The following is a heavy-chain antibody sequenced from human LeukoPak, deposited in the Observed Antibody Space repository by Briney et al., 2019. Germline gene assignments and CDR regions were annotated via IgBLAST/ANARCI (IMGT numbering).Heavy chain of an antibody. CDR2: ISSSSSNI. J-gene: IGHJ6*03. Sequence: GGSLRLSCAASGFTFSNYNMNWVRQAPGKGLEWVSYISSSSSNIYYADSVKGRFTISRDNAKNSLYLQMNSLRAEETAVYYCARSTGHYYMDVWGKGTTVTVSS. V-gene: IGHV3-48*04. CDR3: ARSTGHYYMDV. D-gene: IGHD4-17*01. CDR1: GFTFSNYN.